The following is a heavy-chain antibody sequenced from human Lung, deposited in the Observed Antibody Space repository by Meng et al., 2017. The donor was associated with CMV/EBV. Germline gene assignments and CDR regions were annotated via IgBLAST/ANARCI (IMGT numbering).Heavy chain of an antibody. D-gene: IGHD3-9*01. CDR3: AGHYDILTGLSA. V-gene: IGHV3-21*06. CDR1: GFMFSNYW. Sequence: GEXXKISCVASGFMFSNYWMTWVRQAPGKGLEWVSSISTSATYIYYADSVKGRFTISRVNAKNSLFLQMNSLRAEDTAVYYCAGHYDILTGLSAWGHGTLVTVSS. J-gene: IGHJ5*01. CDR2: ISTSATYI.